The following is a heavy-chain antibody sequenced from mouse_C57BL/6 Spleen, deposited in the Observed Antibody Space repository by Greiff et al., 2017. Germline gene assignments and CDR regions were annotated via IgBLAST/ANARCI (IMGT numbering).Heavy chain of an antibody. Sequence: QVQLQQSGAELVRPGSSVKLSCKASGYTFTSYWMDWVKQRPGQGLEWIGNIYPSDSETHYNQQFTDKATLTVAQSSSTAYLQLSSLTSEDSAVYYCAREVAWYFDVWGTGTTVTVSS. CDR1: GYTFTSYW. V-gene: IGHV1-61*01. CDR2: IYPSDSET. J-gene: IGHJ1*03. CDR3: AREVAWYFDV.